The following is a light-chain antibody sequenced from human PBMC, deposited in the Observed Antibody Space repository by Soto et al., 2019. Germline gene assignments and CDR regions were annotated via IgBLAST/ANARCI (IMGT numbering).Light chain of an antibody. CDR3: QHYGSSPRV. CDR1: QSISRNY. V-gene: IGKV3-20*01. Sequence: EIVFTQSPCTLSLSPGERATLSCRASQSISRNYLGWYQQNPGQAPRLLIYGASNRATGVPDRFSGSASGTDFTFTISRLEPEDFAVYYCQHYGSSPRVFGGGTKVDIK. J-gene: IGKJ4*01. CDR2: GAS.